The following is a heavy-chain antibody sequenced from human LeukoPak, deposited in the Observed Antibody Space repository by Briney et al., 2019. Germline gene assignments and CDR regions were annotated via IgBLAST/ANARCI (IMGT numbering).Heavy chain of an antibody. D-gene: IGHD2-15*01. Sequence: GGSLGLSCVASGITFSTYAMSWVRQAPGKGLEWVSSISGSGNRTYYADSVKGRFTISRDNSKNTLFLQMNSLRAEDTAVYYCAKNLYCGGGSCYPSALGMDVWGQGTTVTVSS. CDR3: AKNLYCGGGSCYPSALGMDV. V-gene: IGHV3-23*01. CDR2: ISGSGNRT. J-gene: IGHJ6*02. CDR1: GITFSTYA.